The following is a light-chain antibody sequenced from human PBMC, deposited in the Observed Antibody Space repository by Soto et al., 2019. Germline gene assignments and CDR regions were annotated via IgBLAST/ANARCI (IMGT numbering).Light chain of an antibody. Sequence: QSALTQPPSASGSPGQSVTISCTGTSSDVGAYNYVSWFQQHPGKAPKFVIFDVSERPSGVPDRFSGSKSGNTAYLTVSGLQAEDEADYSCCSHAGSNTLFGGGTKLTVL. J-gene: IGLJ3*02. CDR3: CSHAGSNTL. CDR1: SSDVGAYNY. CDR2: DVS. V-gene: IGLV2-8*01.